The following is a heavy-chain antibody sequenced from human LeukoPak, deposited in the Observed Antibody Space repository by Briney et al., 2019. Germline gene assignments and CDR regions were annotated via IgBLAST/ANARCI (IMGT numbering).Heavy chain of an antibody. D-gene: IGHD6-13*01. CDR1: GGSISSGDYY. Sequence: KPSETLSLTCTVSGGSISSGDYYRSWIRQPPGKGLEWIGYIYYSGSTYYNPSLKSRVTISVDTSKNQFSLKLSSVTAADTAVYYCATPRAGTAFDIWGQGTMVTVSS. V-gene: IGHV4-30-4*01. CDR2: IYYSGST. CDR3: ATPRAGTAFDI. J-gene: IGHJ3*02.